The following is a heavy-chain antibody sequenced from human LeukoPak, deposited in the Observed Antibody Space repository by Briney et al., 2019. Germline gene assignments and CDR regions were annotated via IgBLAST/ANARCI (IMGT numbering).Heavy chain of an antibody. CDR1: GFTFSSYG. J-gene: IGHJ4*02. Sequence: GGSLRLPCAASGFTFSSYGMTWLRQTPAKALEWVSAISGSGETTYYSDFVKGRFTISRDNSKNTLFLQMNSLRVEDAAMYYCAKTHGYFDQWGQGTLVAVSS. CDR2: ISGSGETT. V-gene: IGHV3-23*01. D-gene: IGHD3-22*01. CDR3: AKTHGYFDQ.